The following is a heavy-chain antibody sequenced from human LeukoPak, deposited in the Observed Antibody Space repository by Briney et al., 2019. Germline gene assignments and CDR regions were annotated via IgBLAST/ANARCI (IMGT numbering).Heavy chain of an antibody. CDR2: ISGSGYYT. CDR3: AKDGSWGDYYFYFYMDV. Sequence: GGSLRLSCEASGSGFTFGNFALSWVRQAPGKGLEWVSGISGSGYYTYYADSVKGRFTISRDNSKNTLYIQMNSLRAEDTAVYYCAKDGSWGDYYFYFYMDVWGTGTTVTVSS. J-gene: IGHJ6*03. D-gene: IGHD3-16*01. V-gene: IGHV3-23*01. CDR1: GSGFTFGNFA.